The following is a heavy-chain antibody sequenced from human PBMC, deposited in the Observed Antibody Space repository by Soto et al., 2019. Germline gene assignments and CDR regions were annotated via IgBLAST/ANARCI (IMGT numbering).Heavy chain of an antibody. CDR1: GFTFSSCA. D-gene: IGHD3-9*01. V-gene: IGHV3-23*01. CDR2: ISGSGGST. CDR3: AKELQYYDILTGYYKGSWFDP. J-gene: IGHJ5*02. Sequence: GGSLRLSCAASGFTFSSCAMSWVRQAPGKGLEWVSAISGSGGSTYYADSVKGRFTISRDNSKNTLYLQMNSLRAEDTAVYYCAKELQYYDILTGYYKGSWFDPWGQGTLVTVSS.